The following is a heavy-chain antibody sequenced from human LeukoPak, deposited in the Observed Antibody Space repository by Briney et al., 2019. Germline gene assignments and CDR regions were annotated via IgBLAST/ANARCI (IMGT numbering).Heavy chain of an antibody. V-gene: IGHV3-53*05. CDR3: ARDRGPYSGYDSFFDF. CDR1: GFSVSNNY. CDR2: IYTGGST. Sequence: GGSLRLSCAASGFSVSNNYMTWVRQAPGKGLEWVSVIYTGGSTYYADSVKGRFTISRDNSKNTLYLQMNSLRAEDTAVYYCARDRGPYSGYDSFFDFWGQGTLVTVSS. D-gene: IGHD5-12*01. J-gene: IGHJ4*02.